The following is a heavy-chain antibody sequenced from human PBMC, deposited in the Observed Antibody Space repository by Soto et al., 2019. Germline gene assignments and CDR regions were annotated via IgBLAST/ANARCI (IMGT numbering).Heavy chain of an antibody. J-gene: IGHJ5*02. CDR3: AIAGAKQSSERPNWFDP. V-gene: IGHV4-30-2*01. D-gene: IGHD6-25*01. Sequence: QLQLQESGLGLVQPAQTLSLTCDVSGDAIRSRGSSWAWIRQPPGKGLEWIGNIDLSGSTFYSPTPRSRITISLDRSNNQLSLRLISVTDAHTAMYFCAIAGAKQSSERPNWFDPWGQGTLVTVSS. CDR1: GDAIRSRGSS. CDR2: IDLSGST.